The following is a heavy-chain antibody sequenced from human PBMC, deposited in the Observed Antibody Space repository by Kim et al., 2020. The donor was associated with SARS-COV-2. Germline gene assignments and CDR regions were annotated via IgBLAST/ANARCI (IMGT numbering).Heavy chain of an antibody. CDR2: ISYDGSNK. CDR3: AKDPSFGYDYYYYYGMDV. CDR1: GFTFSSYG. V-gene: IGHV3-30*18. D-gene: IGHD5-12*01. Sequence: GGSLRLSCAASGFTFSSYGMHWVRQAPGKGLEWVAVISYDGSNKYYADSVKGRFTISRDNSKNTLYLQMNSLRAEDTAVYYCAKDPSFGYDYYYYYGMDVWGQGTTVTVSS. J-gene: IGHJ6*02.